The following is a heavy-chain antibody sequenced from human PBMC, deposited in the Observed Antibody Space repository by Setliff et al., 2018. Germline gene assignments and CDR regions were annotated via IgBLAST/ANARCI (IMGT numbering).Heavy chain of an antibody. V-gene: IGHV1-46*02. D-gene: IGHD2-15*01. Sequence: ASVKVSCKTPGKTDDSYHIHWVRQAPGQGLEWMGVIKPGIDTTTYAEMFQGRVTMTTDTSASTFYMELSSLRSEDTALYSRAASVGGAPFYYGLDVWGQGTTVTV. J-gene: IGHJ6*02. CDR1: GKTDDSYH. CDR3: AASVGGAPFYYGLDV. CDR2: IKPGIDTT.